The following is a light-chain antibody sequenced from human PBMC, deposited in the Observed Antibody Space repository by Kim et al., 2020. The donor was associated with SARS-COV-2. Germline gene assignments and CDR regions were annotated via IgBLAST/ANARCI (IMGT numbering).Light chain of an antibody. J-gene: IGKJ4*01. CDR1: QDISNY. Sequence: VGDSCPITCQAGQDISNYLTLYQQNPGKAPRLLFYDASNLETGVPSRCSGSGSGTDFTFTITSLQPEDIATYYCQQYDNLPLTFGGGTKVEIK. CDR2: DAS. V-gene: IGKV1-33*01. CDR3: QQYDNLPLT.